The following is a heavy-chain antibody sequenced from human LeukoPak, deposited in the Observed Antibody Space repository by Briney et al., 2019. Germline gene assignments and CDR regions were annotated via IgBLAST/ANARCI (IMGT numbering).Heavy chain of an antibody. Sequence: GGSPRLSCAASGFTFSSYSMNWVRQAPGKGLEWVSSISSSSNYIYYADSVKGRFTISRDNAKNSLYLQMNSLRAEDTAVYFCAREKNSGGLDYWGQGTLVTVSS. CDR2: ISSSSNYI. J-gene: IGHJ4*02. D-gene: IGHD4-23*01. V-gene: IGHV3-21*01. CDR3: AREKNSGGLDY. CDR1: GFTFSSYS.